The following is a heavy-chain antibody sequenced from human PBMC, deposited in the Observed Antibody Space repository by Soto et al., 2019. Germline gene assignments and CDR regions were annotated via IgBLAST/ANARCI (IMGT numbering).Heavy chain of an antibody. J-gene: IGHJ3*02. CDR1: GGSISSYY. V-gene: IGHV4-59*01. D-gene: IGHD2-15*01. CDR2: IYYSGST. CDR3: ARVRTCSGGSCYSWSGFDI. Sequence: SETLSLTCTVSGGSISSYYWSWIRQPPGKGLEWIGYIYYSGSTNYNPSLKSRVTISVDTSKNQFSLKLSSVTAADTAVYYCARVRTCSGGSCYSWSGFDIWGQGTMVTVSS.